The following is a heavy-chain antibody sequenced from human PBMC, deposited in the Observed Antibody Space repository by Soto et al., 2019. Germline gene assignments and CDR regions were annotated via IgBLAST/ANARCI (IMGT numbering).Heavy chain of an antibody. Sequence: GESLKISCKGSGYIFTSYWIGWVRQMPGKGLEWTGIIHGGDSNTRYSPSFEGQVTISTDKSISTAYLQWSSLKASDTAMYYCARRGTYSSGWDYWGQGTLVTVPQ. CDR1: GYIFTSYW. J-gene: IGHJ4*02. CDR3: ARRGTYSSGWDY. D-gene: IGHD6-19*01. CDR2: IHGGDSNT. V-gene: IGHV5-51*01.